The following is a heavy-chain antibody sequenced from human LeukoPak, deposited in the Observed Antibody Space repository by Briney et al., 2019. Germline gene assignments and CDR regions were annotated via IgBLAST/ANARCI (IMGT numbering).Heavy chain of an antibody. CDR2: ISGSGGST. CDR3: AKVRGGSSWYWKGNNWFDP. D-gene: IGHD6-13*01. CDR1: GFTFSSYA. J-gene: IGHJ5*02. Sequence: PGGSLRLSCAASGFTFSSYAMSWVRQAPGKGLEWVSAISGSGGSTYYADSVKGRFTISRDNSKNTLYLQTNSLRAEDTAVYYCAKVRGGSSWYWKGNNWFDPWGQGTLVTVSS. V-gene: IGHV3-23*01.